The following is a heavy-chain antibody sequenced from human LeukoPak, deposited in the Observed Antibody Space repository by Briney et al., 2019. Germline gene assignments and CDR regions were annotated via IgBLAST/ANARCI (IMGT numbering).Heavy chain of an antibody. J-gene: IGHJ3*02. D-gene: IGHD5-18*01. CDR3: ASTQSPDTAWPFDI. CDR1: GYTFTGYY. Sequence: ASVKVSCKASGYTFTGYYMHWVRQAPGQGLEWMGWINPNSGGTNYAQKFQGRFTMTRDTSISTAYMELSRLRSDDTAVYYCASTQSPDTAWPFDIWGQGTMVTVSS. V-gene: IGHV1-2*02. CDR2: INPNSGGT.